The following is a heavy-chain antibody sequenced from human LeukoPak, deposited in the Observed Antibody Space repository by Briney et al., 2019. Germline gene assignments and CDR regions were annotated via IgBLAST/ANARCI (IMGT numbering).Heavy chain of an antibody. CDR2: INHSGST. V-gene: IGHV4-34*01. CDR3: ARVKTSQSHACDI. Sequence: SETLSLTCAVYGGSFSGYYWSWIRQPPGKGLEWIGEINHSGSTNYNPSLKSRVTTSVDTSKNQFSLKLSSVTAADTAVYYCARVKTSQSHACDIWGQGTMVTVSS. J-gene: IGHJ3*02. CDR1: GGSFSGYY.